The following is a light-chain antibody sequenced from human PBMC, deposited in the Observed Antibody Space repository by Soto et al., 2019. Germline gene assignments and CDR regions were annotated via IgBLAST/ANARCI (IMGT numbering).Light chain of an antibody. Sequence: EIVMTQSPDTLSVSPGNTATLSCRSSQNSHINLAWYQQKPGQAPTLLIYGVTARAPGVPARFSGSGSGTDFTLTIRSVQSGDFGVFYCQQYEGWPRTFGLGTKVEIQ. V-gene: IGKV3-15*01. J-gene: IGKJ2*01. CDR1: QNSHIN. CDR3: QQYEGWPRT. CDR2: GVT.